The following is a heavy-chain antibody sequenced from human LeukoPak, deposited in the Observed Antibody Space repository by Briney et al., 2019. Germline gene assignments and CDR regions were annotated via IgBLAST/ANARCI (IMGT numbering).Heavy chain of an antibody. CDR2: ISYSGST. Sequence: PSETLSLTCTVSGGSISSCYWSWIRQPPGKGLEWIGYISYSGSTNYNPSLKSRVTMSVDRSRNQFSLKLNSVTAADTAVYYCARHIDNGWYAFWGQGTLVTVSS. CDR3: ARHIDNGWYAF. CDR1: GGSISSCY. J-gene: IGHJ4*02. D-gene: IGHD6-19*01. V-gene: IGHV4-59*08.